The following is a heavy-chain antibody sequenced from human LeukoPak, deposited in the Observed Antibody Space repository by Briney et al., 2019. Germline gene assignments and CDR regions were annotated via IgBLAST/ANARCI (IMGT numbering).Heavy chain of an antibody. J-gene: IGHJ4*02. V-gene: IGHV3-23*01. CDR3: AREYYDSSGPIDY. CDR2: ITGSGGTT. Sequence: GGSLRLSCAASGFAFSNYGMNWVRQAPGKGLEWVSGITGSGGTTYYADSVKGRFTISRDNSKNTLYLQMNSLRAEDTAVYYCAREYYDSSGPIDYWGQGTLVTVSS. D-gene: IGHD3-22*01. CDR1: GFAFSNYG.